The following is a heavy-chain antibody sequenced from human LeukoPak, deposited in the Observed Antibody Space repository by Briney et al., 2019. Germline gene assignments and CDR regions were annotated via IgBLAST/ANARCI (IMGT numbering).Heavy chain of an antibody. D-gene: IGHD3-10*01. Sequence: SETLSLTCAVYGGSFSGYYWSWIRQPPGKGLEWIGEINHSGSTNYNPSLKSRVTISVDTSKNQFSLKLSSVTAADTAVYYCARGRLDGSGTRRGNRFDPWGQGTLVTVSS. V-gene: IGHV4-34*01. CDR2: INHSGST. J-gene: IGHJ5*02. CDR3: ARGRLDGSGTRRGNRFDP. CDR1: GGSFSGYY.